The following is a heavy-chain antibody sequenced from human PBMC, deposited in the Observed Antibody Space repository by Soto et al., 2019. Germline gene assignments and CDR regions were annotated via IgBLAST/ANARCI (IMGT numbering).Heavy chain of an antibody. J-gene: IGHJ4*02. V-gene: IGHV2-5*02. CDR2: LYWDDDK. CDR3: AHRVLRTVFGLVTTTAIYFDF. D-gene: IGHD3-3*01. Sequence: QITLKESGPTVVKPTETLTLTCTFSGFSLTTSGVGVGWVRQSPGKAPEWLALLYWDDDKRYSTSLNSRLIITKETSKNQVVLTMANVDPADTATYYCAHRVLRTVFGLVTTTAIYFDFWGPGTPVGVSS. CDR1: GFSLTTSGVG.